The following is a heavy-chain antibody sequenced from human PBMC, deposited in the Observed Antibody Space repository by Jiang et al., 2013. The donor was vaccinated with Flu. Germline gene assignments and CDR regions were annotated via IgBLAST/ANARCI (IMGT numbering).Heavy chain of an antibody. V-gene: IGHV4-59*01. J-gene: IGHJ4*02. CDR1: GGSISSYY. CDR3: ARDYGDYDWGVGYFDY. Sequence: GLVKPSETLSLTCTVSGGSISSYYWGWIRQPPGKGLEWIGYIYYSGSTNYNPSLKSRVTISVDTSKNQFSLKLSSVTAADTAVYYCARDYGDYDWGVGYFDYWGQGTLVTVSS. D-gene: IGHD4-17*01. CDR2: IYYSGST.